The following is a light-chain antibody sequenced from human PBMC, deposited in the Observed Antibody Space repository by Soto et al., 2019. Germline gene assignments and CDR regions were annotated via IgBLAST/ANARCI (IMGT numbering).Light chain of an antibody. V-gene: IGKV2-29*01. CDR1: QSLLHSDGKTY. J-gene: IGKJ1*01. CDR3: QQRSNWPKT. Sequence: DIVMTQTPLSLSVTPGQPASISCMSSQSLLHSDGKTYFYWYQQKPGQAPGLLIYEASTRATGIPARFSGSGSGTDFTLTISSLEPEDFAVYYCQQRSNWPKTFGQGTKVDIK. CDR2: EAS.